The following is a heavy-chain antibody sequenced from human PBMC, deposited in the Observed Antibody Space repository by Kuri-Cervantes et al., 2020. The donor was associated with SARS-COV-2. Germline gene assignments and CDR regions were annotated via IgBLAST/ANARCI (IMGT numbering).Heavy chain of an antibody. CDR2: IYYSGST. D-gene: IGHD4-17*01. CDR1: GGSISSSSYY. J-gene: IGHJ5*02. CDR3: ARGGYGDYLS. V-gene: IGHV4-39*07. Sequence: ESLKISCTVSGGSISSSSYYWGWIRQPPGKGLEWIGSIYYSGSTNYNPSLKSRVTISVDTSKNQFSLKLSSVTAADTAVYYCARGGYGDYLSWGQGTLVTVSS.